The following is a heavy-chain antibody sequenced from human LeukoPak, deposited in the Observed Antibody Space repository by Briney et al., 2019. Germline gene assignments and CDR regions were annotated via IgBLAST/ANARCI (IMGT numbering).Heavy chain of an antibody. CDR3: AKDLLAGTIDY. CDR2: ISGSGGST. V-gene: IGHV3-23*01. CDR1: GFTFGSYA. J-gene: IGHJ4*02. D-gene: IGHD6-19*01. Sequence: GGSLRLSCAASGFTFGSYAMSWVRQAPGKGLERVSAISGSGGSTYYADSVKGRFTISRDNSKNTLYLQMKSLRAEDTAVYYCAKDLLAGTIDYWGQGTLVTVSS.